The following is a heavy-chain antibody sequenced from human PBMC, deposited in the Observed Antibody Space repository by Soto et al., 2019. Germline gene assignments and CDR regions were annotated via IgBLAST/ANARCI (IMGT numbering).Heavy chain of an antibody. D-gene: IGHD3-3*01. Sequence: EVQLVESGGGLVKPGGSVRLSCAASGFTFSRYSMNWVRQAPGKGLEWISFISSSGTYIYDADSLKGRFTISRDNAKNSVYLQMNSLSAEDTAVYYCARTVYYDFWSGYGMDVWGQWTTVTVSS. J-gene: IGHJ6*02. CDR1: GFTFSRYS. CDR2: ISSSGTYI. V-gene: IGHV3-21*02. CDR3: ARTVYYDFWSGYGMDV.